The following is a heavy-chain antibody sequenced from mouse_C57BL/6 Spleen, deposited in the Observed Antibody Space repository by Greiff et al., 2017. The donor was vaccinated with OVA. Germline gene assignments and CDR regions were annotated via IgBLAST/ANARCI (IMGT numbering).Heavy chain of an antibody. D-gene: IGHD2-3*01. J-gene: IGHJ4*01. V-gene: IGHV7-3*01. CDR2: ISNKANGYTN. CDR1: GFTFTDYY. CDR3: ARFTALYSLDY. Sequence: EVMLVESGGGLVQPGGSLSLSCAASGFTFTDYYMSWVRQPPGKALEWLGFISNKANGYTNEYSASVKGRFTISRDNSPSILYLQMIALSAEDSATYYCARFTALYSLDYWGQGTSVTVSS.